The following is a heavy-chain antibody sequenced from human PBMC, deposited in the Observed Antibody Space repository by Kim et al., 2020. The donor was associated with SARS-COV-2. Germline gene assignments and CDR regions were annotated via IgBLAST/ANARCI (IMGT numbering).Heavy chain of an antibody. Sequence: YADSVKGRFTICSDNSKNSLYLQMNSLRTEDTALYYCAKDRWDYYYHMDVWGKGTTVTVSS. V-gene: IGHV3-43*01. J-gene: IGHJ6*03. CDR3: AKDRWDYYYHMDV.